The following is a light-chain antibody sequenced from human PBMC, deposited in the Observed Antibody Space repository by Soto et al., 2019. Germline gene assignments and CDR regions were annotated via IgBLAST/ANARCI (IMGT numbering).Light chain of an antibody. Sequence: DIQMTQSPSTLSASVGDRVTITCRASQSISSWLAWYQQKPGKAPKLLIYDASSLESGVPSRFSGSGSWTEFTLTISSLQPDDFSTYASQQYKSYPLTSGGGTKVEIK. V-gene: IGKV1-5*01. CDR2: DAS. CDR3: QQYKSYPLT. J-gene: IGKJ4*01. CDR1: QSISSW.